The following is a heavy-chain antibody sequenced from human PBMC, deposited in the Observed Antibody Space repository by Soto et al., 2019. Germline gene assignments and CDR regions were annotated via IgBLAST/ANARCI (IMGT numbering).Heavy chain of an antibody. CDR1: GGSISSGGYS. D-gene: IGHD3-10*01. J-gene: IGHJ6*02. V-gene: IGHV4-30-2*01. Sequence: QLQLQESGSGLVKPSQTLSLTCAVSGGSISSGGYSWSWLRQPPGKGLEWSGYIYHSGSTYYNPSIKVRVTISVDRAKNQFSLKLGSVPAADTAVYYCARGRGVRGVSQGVDYYYGMDVLGQGTTVTVSS. CDR3: ARGRGVRGVSQGVDYYYGMDV. CDR2: IYHSGST.